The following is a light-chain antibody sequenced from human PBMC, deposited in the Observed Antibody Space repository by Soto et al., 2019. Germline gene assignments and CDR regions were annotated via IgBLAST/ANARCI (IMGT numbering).Light chain of an antibody. CDR3: QQYNNWPPWT. Sequence: EAVLTQSPATLSLSPGERATLSCRAGQSVSSYLAWYQQKPGQAPRLLIYDASNRATGIPARFSGSGSGTDFTLTISRLEPEDFAVYYCQQYNNWPPWTFGQGTKVDI. CDR1: QSVSSY. CDR2: DAS. J-gene: IGKJ1*01. V-gene: IGKV3-11*01.